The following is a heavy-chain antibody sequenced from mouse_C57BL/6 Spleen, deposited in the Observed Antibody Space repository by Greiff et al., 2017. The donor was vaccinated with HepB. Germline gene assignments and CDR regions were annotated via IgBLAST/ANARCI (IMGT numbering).Heavy chain of an antibody. CDR2: ISYDGSN. CDR3: ARAYGGAWFAY. D-gene: IGHD1-1*02. J-gene: IGHJ3*01. V-gene: IGHV3-6*01. Sequence: EVKLQESGPGLVKPSQSLSLTCSVTGYSITSGYYWNWIRQFPGNKLEWMGYISYDGSNNYNPSLKNRISITRDTSKNQFFLKLNSVTTEDTATYYCARAYGGAWFAYWGQGTLVTVSA. CDR1: GYSITSGYY.